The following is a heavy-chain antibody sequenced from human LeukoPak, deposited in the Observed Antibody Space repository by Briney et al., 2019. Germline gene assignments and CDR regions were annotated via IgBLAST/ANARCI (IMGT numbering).Heavy chain of an antibody. CDR1: GYTLTELS. CDR3: ATAGVGSYRRVYFDY. V-gene: IGHV1-24*01. J-gene: IGHJ4*02. CDR2: FDPEDGET. Sequence: GASVKVSCKVSGYTLTELSMHWVRQAPGKGLEWMGGFDPEDGETIYAQKFQGRVTMTEDTSTDTAYMELSSLRSEDTAVYYCATAGVGSYRRVYFDYWGQGTLVTVSS. D-gene: IGHD1-26*01.